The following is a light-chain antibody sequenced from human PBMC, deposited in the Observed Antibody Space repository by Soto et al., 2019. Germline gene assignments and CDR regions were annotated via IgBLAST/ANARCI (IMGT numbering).Light chain of an antibody. CDR3: QQYYNIPYT. CDR1: QTVLYNSNNKNY. J-gene: IGKJ2*01. V-gene: IGKV4-1*01. CDR2: SAS. Sequence: DVVMTQSPDTLALSLGERATIKCKSSQTVLYNSNNKNYLAWYQQKPGQPPKLLIYSASTRQSGVPDRFSGSGSGTDFTLTINSLQAEDVAVYYCQQYYNIPYTFGQGTKLEIK.